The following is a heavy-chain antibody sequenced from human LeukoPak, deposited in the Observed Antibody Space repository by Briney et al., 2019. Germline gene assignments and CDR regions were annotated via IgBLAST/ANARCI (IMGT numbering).Heavy chain of an antibody. D-gene: IGHD3-22*01. J-gene: IGHJ4*02. V-gene: IGHV4-59*08. Sequence: SETLSLTCTVSGGSIGSYYWSWIRQPPGKGLEWIGYIYYSGSTNYNPPLKSRVTISVDTSKNQFSLKLSSVTAADTAVYYCARQGHDSSGYYYYFDYWGQGTLVTVSS. CDR3: ARQGHDSSGYYYYFDY. CDR2: IYYSGST. CDR1: GGSIGSYY.